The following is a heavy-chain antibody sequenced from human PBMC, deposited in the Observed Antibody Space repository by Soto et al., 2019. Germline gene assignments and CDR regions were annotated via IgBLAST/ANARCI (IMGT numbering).Heavy chain of an antibody. CDR3: ARDWNYYGSGSYTLAPYFDP. Sequence: GGSLRLSCAASGFTFSSYWMHWVRQAPGKGLVWVSRINSDGSSTSYADSVKGRFTISRDNAKNTLYLQMNSLRAEDTAVYYCARDWNYYGSGSYTLAPYFDPWGQGTLVTVSS. CDR1: GFTFSSYW. CDR2: INSDGSST. J-gene: IGHJ5*02. D-gene: IGHD3-10*01. V-gene: IGHV3-74*01.